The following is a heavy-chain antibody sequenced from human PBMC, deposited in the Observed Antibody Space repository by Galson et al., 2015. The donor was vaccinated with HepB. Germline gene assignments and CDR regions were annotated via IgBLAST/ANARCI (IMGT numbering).Heavy chain of an antibody. CDR1: GDSINTFSYF. CDR2: IHSSGNP. Sequence: LSLTCTVSGDSINTFSYFWSWIRQHPGKGLEWIGYIHSSGNPSYNPSLKSRITLSIDTSKNQFSLELSSVTAADTAVYFCARRGTYYFDYWGQGILVTASS. D-gene: IGHD1-1*01. CDR3: ARRGTYYFDY. J-gene: IGHJ4*02. V-gene: IGHV4-31*03.